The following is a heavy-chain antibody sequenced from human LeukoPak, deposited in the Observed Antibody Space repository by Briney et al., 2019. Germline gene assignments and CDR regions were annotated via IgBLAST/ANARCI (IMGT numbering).Heavy chain of an antibody. V-gene: IGHV3-23*01. CDR3: AKRPLRSHYFDY. Sequence: GGSLRLSCAASGFTFSSFAMSWVRQAPGKGLEWVSAISGSGGSTYYADSVKGRFTISRDNSKNTLYLQMNSLRAEDTAVYYCAKRPLRSHYFDYWGQGTLVTVSS. CDR2: ISGSGGST. CDR1: GFTFSSFA. J-gene: IGHJ4*02.